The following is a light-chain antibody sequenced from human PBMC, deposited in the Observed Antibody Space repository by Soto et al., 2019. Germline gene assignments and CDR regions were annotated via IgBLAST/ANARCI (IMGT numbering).Light chain of an antibody. J-gene: IGLJ1*01. CDR1: SSDVGGYNY. V-gene: IGLV2-11*01. Sequence: QSVLTQPRSVSGSPGQSVTISCTGTSSDVGGYNYVSWYQQHPGKAPKLMIYDVSKRPSGVPDRFSGSKSGNTASLTISGLQAEDEADYDCCSYAGSSYVFGTGTKVTVL. CDR3: CSYAGSSYV. CDR2: DVS.